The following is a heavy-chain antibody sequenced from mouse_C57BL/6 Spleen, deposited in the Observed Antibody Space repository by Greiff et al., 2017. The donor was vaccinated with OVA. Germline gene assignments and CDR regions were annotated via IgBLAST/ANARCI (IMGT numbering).Heavy chain of an antibody. CDR2: IDPETGGT. D-gene: IGHD1-1*01. CDR1: GYTFTDYE. J-gene: IGHJ2*01. V-gene: IGHV1-15*01. CDR3: ASKPHYYGSSSYFDY. Sequence: QVQLQQSGAELVRPGASVTLSCKASGYTFTDYEMHWVKQTPVHGLEWIGAIDPETGGTAYNQKFKGKAILTADKSSSTAYMELRSLTSEDSAVYYYASKPHYYGSSSYFDYWGQGTTLTVSS.